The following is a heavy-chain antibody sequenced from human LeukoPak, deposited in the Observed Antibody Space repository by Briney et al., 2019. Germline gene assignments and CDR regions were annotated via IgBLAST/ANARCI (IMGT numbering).Heavy chain of an antibody. D-gene: IGHD3-22*01. CDR1: GFSFSSYG. CDR3: AHISMIVVVITMRSGGIDY. CDR2: ISGSGGST. V-gene: IGHV3-23*01. J-gene: IGHJ4*02. Sequence: GGSLSLSCAASGFSFSSYGMSWVRQAPGKGLEVVSAISGSGGSTYYADSVKGRFTISRDNSKNTLYLQMNSLRAEDTAVYYCAHISMIVVVITMRSGGIDYWGQGTLVTVSS.